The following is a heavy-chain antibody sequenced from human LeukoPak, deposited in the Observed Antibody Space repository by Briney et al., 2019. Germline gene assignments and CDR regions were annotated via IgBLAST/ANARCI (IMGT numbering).Heavy chain of an antibody. D-gene: IGHD4-17*01. CDR3: ASLYGDYEDWYFDL. V-gene: IGHV4-39*01. CDR2: IYYSGST. CDR1: GGSISSSSYY. J-gene: IGHJ2*01. Sequence: PSETLSLTCTVSGGSISSSSYYWGWIRQPPGKGLEWIGSIYYSGSTYYNPSLKSRVTISVDTSKNQFSLKLSSATAADTAVYYCASLYGDYEDWYFDLWGRGTLVTVSS.